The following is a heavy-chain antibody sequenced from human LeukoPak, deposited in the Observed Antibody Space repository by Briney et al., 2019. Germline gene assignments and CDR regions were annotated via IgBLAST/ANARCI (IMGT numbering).Heavy chain of an antibody. D-gene: IGHD2-15*01. J-gene: IGHJ3*02. V-gene: IGHV3-21*01. CDR3: ASCRSGGSCRDAFDI. CDR2: ISSSSSYI. Sequence: GGSLRLSCAASGFTFSSYSMNWVRQAPGKGLEWVSSISSSSSYIYYADSVKGRFTISRDNAKNSLYLQMNSLRAEDTAVYYCASCRSGGSCRDAFDIWGQGTMVTVSS. CDR1: GFTFSSYS.